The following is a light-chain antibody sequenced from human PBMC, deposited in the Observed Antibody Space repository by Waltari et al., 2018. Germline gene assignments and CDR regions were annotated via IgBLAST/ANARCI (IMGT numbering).Light chain of an antibody. Sequence: QLVVTQSPSASAPLGASVKLTCTLTSGHSTFAIAWHQQQPGKGPRYLMRLNSDGSHSRGDGIPVRFSGFSSGAERYLTISSLESEDEADYYCETWDTAIHVFGGGTKLTVI. V-gene: IGLV4-69*01. CDR1: SGHSTFA. CDR2: LNSDGSH. J-gene: IGLJ3*02. CDR3: ETWDTAIHV.